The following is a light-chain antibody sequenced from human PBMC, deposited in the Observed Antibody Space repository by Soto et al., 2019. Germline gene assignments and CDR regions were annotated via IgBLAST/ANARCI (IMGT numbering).Light chain of an antibody. CDR1: SNDVGRYNF. CDR2: GVT. Sequence: QSALTQPASVSGSPGQSITISCTGTSNDVGRYNFVSWYQQHPGTAPKPMIFGVTNRPSGISDRFSGSKSGNTASLTISGLRVEDGAVYYCSSYTTVGAWVFGGGTRVTFL. CDR3: SSYTTVGAWV. J-gene: IGLJ3*02. V-gene: IGLV2-14*01.